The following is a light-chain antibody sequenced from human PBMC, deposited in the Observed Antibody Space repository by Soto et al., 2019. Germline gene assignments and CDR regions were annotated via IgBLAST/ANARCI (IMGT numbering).Light chain of an antibody. CDR3: GTWDSSLSAGV. CDR1: SSNIGNNY. CDR2: KNN. Sequence: QSVLTQPPSVSAAPGQKVTISCSGSSSNIGNNYVSWYQQLPGTAPKLLIYKNNKRPSGIPDRFSGSKSGTSATLGITGLQTGDEADYYCGTWDSSLSAGVFGTGTKAPS. J-gene: IGLJ1*01. V-gene: IGLV1-51*02.